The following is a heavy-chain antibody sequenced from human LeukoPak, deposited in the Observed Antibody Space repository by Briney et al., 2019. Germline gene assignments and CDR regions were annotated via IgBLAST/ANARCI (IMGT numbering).Heavy chain of an antibody. CDR1: GYTFTSYD. CDR2: MNPNSGNT. Sequence: GASVKVSCKASGYTFTSYDINWVRQATGQGLEWMGWMNPNSGNTGYAQKFQGRVTMTRNTSISTAYMELSSLRSEDTAVYYCATGTEEPCYYYYYMDVWGKGTTVTVSS. CDR3: ATGTEEPCYYYYYMDV. J-gene: IGHJ6*03. V-gene: IGHV1-8*01. D-gene: IGHD1-14*01.